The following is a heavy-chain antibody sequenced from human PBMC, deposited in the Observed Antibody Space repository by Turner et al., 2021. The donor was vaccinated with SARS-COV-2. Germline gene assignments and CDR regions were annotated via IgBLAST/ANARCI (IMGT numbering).Heavy chain of an antibody. J-gene: IGHJ3*02. CDR1: GFTFSSYT. Sequence: QVQLVESGGGVVQPGRSLRLPGAASGFTFSSYTMYWVRQAPGKGIEWVALISYAGNIKQYADSVKGRLTISRDNSKNTVYLQMNSLGAEDTAVYYCASATRGGTYYYSAFDIWGQGTMVTVSS. V-gene: IGHV3-30*01. CDR3: ASATRGGTYYYSAFDI. D-gene: IGHD1-26*01. CDR2: ISYAGNIK.